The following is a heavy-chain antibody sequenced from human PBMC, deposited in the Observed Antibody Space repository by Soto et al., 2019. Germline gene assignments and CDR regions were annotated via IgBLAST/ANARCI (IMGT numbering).Heavy chain of an antibody. J-gene: IGHJ4*02. CDR2: IYRDGAT. V-gene: IGHV4-39*01. CDR3: ARLAGSSFFTY. CDR1: GGSIISSPDW. D-gene: IGHD6-6*01. Sequence: SETLSLTCTVSGGSIISSPDWWGWVRQPPGKGPEWIASIYRDGATYYNPSLNSRVTAFVDSSKNQFSLKLTSVTAADTAIYYCARLAGSSFFTYWGQGTRVTVSS.